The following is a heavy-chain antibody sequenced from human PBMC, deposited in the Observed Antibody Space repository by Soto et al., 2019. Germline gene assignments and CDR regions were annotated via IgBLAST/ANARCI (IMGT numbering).Heavy chain of an antibody. CDR3: ARYCGSDNCYAKGAFDL. V-gene: IGHV4-39*01. D-gene: IGHD2-2*01. CDR2: IYFSGST. CDR1: GDPISTSTYY. Sequence: QLQLQESGPGLVKPSETLSLTCTVSGDPISTSTYYWDWIRQPPGKGLEWIGSIYFSGSTYYNPSLKSRVTISVDTSRNQFSLMLSSVAAADTAVYYCARYCGSDNCYAKGAFDLWGQGTMVTVSS. J-gene: IGHJ3*01.